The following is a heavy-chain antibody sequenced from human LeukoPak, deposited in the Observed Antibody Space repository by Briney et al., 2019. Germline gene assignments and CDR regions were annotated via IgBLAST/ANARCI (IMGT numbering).Heavy chain of an antibody. CDR3: ARDTSVGAANDAFDI. J-gene: IGHJ3*02. CDR2: IYHSGST. Sequence: SETLSLTCAVSGGSISSSNWWSWVRQPPGKGLEWIGEIYHSGSTNYNPSLKSRVTISVDKSKNQFSLKLSSVTAADTAVYYCARDTSVGAANDAFDIWGQGTMVTVSS. CDR1: GGSISSSNW. V-gene: IGHV4-4*02. D-gene: IGHD2-15*01.